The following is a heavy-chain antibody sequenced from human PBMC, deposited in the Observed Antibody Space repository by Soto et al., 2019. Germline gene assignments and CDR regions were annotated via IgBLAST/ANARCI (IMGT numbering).Heavy chain of an antibody. J-gene: IGHJ4*02. D-gene: IGHD3-16*01. Sequence: EVHLVESGGGLVQPGGSLRLSCAASGFTFSSFWMHWVRQAPGKGLEWVSRTNEDGSTINYADSVKGRFTISRDNAKKRLYRKRKCLSVEDTALIFYTRDMGGGGGYWGPGTLVTVSS. CDR3: TRDMGGGGGY. V-gene: IGHV3-74*01. CDR1: GFTFSSFW. CDR2: TNEDGSTI.